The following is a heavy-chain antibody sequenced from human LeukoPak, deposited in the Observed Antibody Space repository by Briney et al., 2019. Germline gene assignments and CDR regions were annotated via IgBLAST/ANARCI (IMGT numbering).Heavy chain of an antibody. V-gene: IGHV3-30*18. CDR3: AKGGYSYGIHFDY. J-gene: IGHJ4*02. CDR2: ISYDGSNK. Sequence: GGSLRLSCAASGFTFRSYGMHWVRQAPGKGLEWVAVISYDGSNKYYADSVKGRFTISRDNSKNTLYLQMNSLRAEDTAVYYCAKGGYSYGIHFDYWGQGTLVTVSS. CDR1: GFTFRSYG. D-gene: IGHD5-18*01.